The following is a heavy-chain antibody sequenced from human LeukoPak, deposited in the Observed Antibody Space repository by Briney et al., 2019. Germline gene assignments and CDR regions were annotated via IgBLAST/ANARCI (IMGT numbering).Heavy chain of an antibody. V-gene: IGHV1-2*02. D-gene: IGHD3-9*01. CDR3: ARGLGDYNTDWFPVSGY. CDR2: INPNSGGT. CDR1: RYTFTGYY. Sequence: GASVKVSCKASRYTFTGYYIHWVRQAPGQGLEWMGWINPNSGGTNYAQKFQGRVTMTRDTSISTAYMELSRLRSDDTAVYYCARGLGDYNTDWFPVSGYWGQGTPVTVSS. J-gene: IGHJ4*02.